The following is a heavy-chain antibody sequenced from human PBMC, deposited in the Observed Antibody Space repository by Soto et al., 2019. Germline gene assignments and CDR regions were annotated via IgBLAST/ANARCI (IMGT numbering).Heavy chain of an antibody. D-gene: IGHD6-13*01. Sequence: QVQLVQSGAEVKKPGASVKVSCKASGYTFTGYYMHWVRQAPGQGLEWMGWINPNSGGTNYAQKVQGWVTMTRDTSISTAYMELSRLRSDDTAVYYCARGHLTGIAAADPNWFDPWGQGTLVTVSS. CDR2: INPNSGGT. CDR3: ARGHLTGIAAADPNWFDP. V-gene: IGHV1-2*04. J-gene: IGHJ5*02. CDR1: GYTFTGYY.